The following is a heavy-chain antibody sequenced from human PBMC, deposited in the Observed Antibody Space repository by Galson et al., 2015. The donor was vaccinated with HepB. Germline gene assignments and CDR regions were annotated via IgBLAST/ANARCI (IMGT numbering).Heavy chain of an antibody. D-gene: IGHD4-17*01. V-gene: IGHV3-21*06. CDR3: ARGLTGDYVFDY. J-gene: IGHJ4*02. Sequence: SLRLSCAASGFTFSGFSINSVRQAPGKGLEWFSFISARSTYIYYAQSVKGRFTISRDNATSSVYLEMNSLRVDDTAVYYCARGLTGDYVFDYWGQGTLVTVSS. CDR1: GFTFSGFS. CDR2: ISARSTYI.